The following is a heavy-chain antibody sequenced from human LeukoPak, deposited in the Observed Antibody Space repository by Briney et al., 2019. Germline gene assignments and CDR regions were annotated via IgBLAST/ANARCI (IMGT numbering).Heavy chain of an antibody. J-gene: IGHJ4*02. D-gene: IGHD6-6*01. V-gene: IGHV3-20*04. CDR3: ARVAFRSSSYISGIEY. Sequence: PGGSLRLSCAASGFTFDDYGMSWVRQAPGKGLEWVSGINWNGGSTGYADSVKGRFTISRDNAKNSLYPQMNSLRADDTAVYYCARVAFRSSSYISGIEYWGQGTLVTVSS. CDR1: GFTFDDYG. CDR2: INWNGGST.